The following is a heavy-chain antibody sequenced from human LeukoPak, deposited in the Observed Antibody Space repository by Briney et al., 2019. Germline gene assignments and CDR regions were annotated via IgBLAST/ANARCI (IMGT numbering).Heavy chain of an antibody. V-gene: IGHV3-48*01. CDR1: GFTFSSYS. CDR2: ISSSSSTI. D-gene: IGHD2-2*01. Sequence: GGSLRLSCAASGFTFSSYSMNWVRQGPGKGLEWVSYISSSSSTIYYADSVKGRFTISRDNAKNSLYLQMNSLRAEDTAVYYCAGELVAPAASHFDYWGQGTLVTVSS. CDR3: AGELVAPAASHFDY. J-gene: IGHJ4*02.